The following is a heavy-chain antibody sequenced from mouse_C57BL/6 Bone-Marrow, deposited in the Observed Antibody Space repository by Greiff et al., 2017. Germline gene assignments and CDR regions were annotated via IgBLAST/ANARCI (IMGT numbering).Heavy chain of an antibody. J-gene: IGHJ4*01. V-gene: IGHV1-55*01. D-gene: IGHD2-5*01. CDR2: IYPGSGST. Sequence: QVQLQQPGAELVKPGASVKMSCKASGYTFTSYWITWVKQRPGQGLEWIGDIYPGSGSTNYNEKFKSKATLTVDTSSSTAYMQLSSLTTEDSAVYYCARSGGYSNCHFWGQGTSVTVSS. CDR3: ARSGGYSNCHF. CDR1: GYTFTSYW.